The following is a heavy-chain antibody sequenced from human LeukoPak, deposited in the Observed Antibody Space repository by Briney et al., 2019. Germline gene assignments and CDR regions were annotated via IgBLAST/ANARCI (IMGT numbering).Heavy chain of an antibody. J-gene: IGHJ6*02. CDR3: ARDHSYYFGSQTSTLDV. CDR2: IYYTGSV. D-gene: IGHD3-10*01. Sequence: PSQTLSLTCTVSGASISTGGFYWTWIRQPPGVGLEWIGYIYYTGSVDYNASLKSRLTISLDTSKKRFSLKSNSVTAADTAVYYCARDHSYYFGSQTSTLDVWGQGTAVTVSS. CDR1: GASISTGGFY. V-gene: IGHV4-31*03.